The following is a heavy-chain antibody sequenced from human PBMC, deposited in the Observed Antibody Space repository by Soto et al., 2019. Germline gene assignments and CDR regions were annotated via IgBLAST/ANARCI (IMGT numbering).Heavy chain of an antibody. D-gene: IGHD3-9*01. V-gene: IGHV1-3*01. CDR1: GYTFTSYA. CDR3: ARDPNYDILTGYYKTFDY. J-gene: IGHJ4*02. Sequence: ASVKVSCKASGYTFTSYAMHWVRQAPGQRLEWMGWINADNGNTNYAQKFQGRVTMTRDTSTSTAYMELSSLRSDDTAVYYCARDPNYDILTGYYKTFDYWGQGTLVTVSS. CDR2: INADNGNT.